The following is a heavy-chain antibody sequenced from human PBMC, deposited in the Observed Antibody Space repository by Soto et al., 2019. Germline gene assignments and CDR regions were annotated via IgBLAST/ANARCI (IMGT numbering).Heavy chain of an antibody. CDR2: IYHSGST. Sequence: ETLSLTCAVSGVSISSSNWWSWVRQPPGKGLEWIGEIYHSGSTNYNPSLKSRVTISVDKSKNQFSLKLSSVTAADTAVYYCARDRSYCGGDCYDRWFDPWGQGTLVTVYS. CDR1: GVSISSSNW. CDR3: ARDRSYCGGDCYDRWFDP. D-gene: IGHD2-21*02. V-gene: IGHV4-4*02. J-gene: IGHJ5*02.